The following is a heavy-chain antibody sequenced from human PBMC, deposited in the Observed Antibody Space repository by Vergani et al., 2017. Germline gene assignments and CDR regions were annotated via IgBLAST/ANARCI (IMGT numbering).Heavy chain of an antibody. CDR1: GGSFSTGGQY. CDR2: IYTSGAT. D-gene: IGHD3-9*01. CDR3: ARTESFILRYFHWAL. V-gene: IGHV4-61*02. Sequence: QVQLQESGPGLVKPSETLSLTCTVSGGSFSTGGQYWTWLRQSAGKGLEWIGRIYTSGATNYNPSLRSRAIMSVDASKKQFSLKLTSVTAADTAIYFCARTESFILRYFHWALWGQGTLVTVSS. J-gene: IGHJ4*02.